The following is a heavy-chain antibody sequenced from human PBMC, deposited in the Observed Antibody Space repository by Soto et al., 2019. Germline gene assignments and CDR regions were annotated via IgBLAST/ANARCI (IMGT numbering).Heavy chain of an antibody. J-gene: IGHJ3*02. CDR3: ARGSEGNAFDI. D-gene: IGHD3-10*01. V-gene: IGHV3-33*01. CDR2: IWYDGIKK. Sequence: GGSLRLSCAASGFTFSSYGIHWVRQAPCKGLEWVALIWYDGIKKYYADSVKGRFTISRDDSKNTLYLQMNSLRADDRAVYYCARGSEGNAFDIWGQGTMVTVSS. CDR1: GFTFSSYG.